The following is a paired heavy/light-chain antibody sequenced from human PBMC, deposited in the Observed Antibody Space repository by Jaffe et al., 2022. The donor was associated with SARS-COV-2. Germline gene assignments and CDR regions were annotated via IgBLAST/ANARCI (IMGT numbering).Heavy chain of an antibody. CDR3: ARVGLSFGAGMDV. V-gene: IGHV3-74*01. J-gene: IGHJ6*02. CDR1: KFTFSSYW. D-gene: IGHD3-16*01. CDR2: VNSDESST. Sequence: EVQLVESGGGLVQPGGSLRLSCAASKFTFSSYWMHWVRQAPGKGLVWVSRVNSDESSTTYADSVKGRFTISRDNAKSTLYLQMNSLRADDTAVYYCARVGLSFGAGMDVWGQGTTVTVSS.
Light chain of an antibody. CDR3: QAWDSSAVV. CDR1: KLGDKY. J-gene: IGLJ2*01. V-gene: IGLV3-1*01. CDR2: QDT. Sequence: SYELTQPPSVSVSPGQTASITCSGDKLGDKYACWYQQKPGLSPVLVIYQDTKRPSGIPERFSGSNSGNTATLTISGTQAMDEADYYCQAWDSSAVVFGGGTKLTVL.